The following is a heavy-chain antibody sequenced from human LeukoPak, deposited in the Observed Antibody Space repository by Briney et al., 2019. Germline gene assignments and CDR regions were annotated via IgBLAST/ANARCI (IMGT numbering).Heavy chain of an antibody. CDR3: ARDRLHGSTWSDY. V-gene: IGHV1-69*13. CDR2: IIPIFGTA. CDR1: GGTFSSYA. Sequence: AVTVSCKASGGTFSSYAISWVRQAPGQGLEWMGGIIPIFGTANYAQKFQGRVTITADESTSTAYMELSSLRSEDTAVYYCARDRLHGSTWSDYWGQGTLVTVS. D-gene: IGHD6-13*01. J-gene: IGHJ4*02.